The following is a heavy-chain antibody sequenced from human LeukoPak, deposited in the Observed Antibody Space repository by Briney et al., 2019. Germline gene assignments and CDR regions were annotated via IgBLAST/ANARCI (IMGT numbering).Heavy chain of an antibody. V-gene: IGHV4-34*01. CDR2: INHSGST. D-gene: IGHD2-21*02. Sequence: SETLSLTCAVYGGSFSGYYWSWIRQPPGKGMEWSGEINHSGSTNYNPSLKSRVTILVDTSKNQFSLKLSSVTAADTAVYYCARTPPPRPTLAYCGGDCYSGGWFDPWGQGTLVTVSS. CDR3: ARTPPPRPTLAYCGGDCYSGGWFDP. J-gene: IGHJ5*02. CDR1: GGSFSGYY.